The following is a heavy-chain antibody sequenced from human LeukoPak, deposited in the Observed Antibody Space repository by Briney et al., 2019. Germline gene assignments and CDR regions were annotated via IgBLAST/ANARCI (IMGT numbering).Heavy chain of an antibody. CDR1: GFTFSTYW. D-gene: IGHD3-10*01. V-gene: IGHV3-21*01. Sequence: GGSLRLSCAASGFTFSTYWMNWVRQAPGKGLEWVSSITISSRYIYYADSVKGRFTISRDNAKNSLFLHMNSLRAEDTAVYYCAREDASGSYYRSLDYWGQGTLVTVSS. CDR3: AREDASGSYYRSLDY. J-gene: IGHJ4*02. CDR2: ITISSRYI.